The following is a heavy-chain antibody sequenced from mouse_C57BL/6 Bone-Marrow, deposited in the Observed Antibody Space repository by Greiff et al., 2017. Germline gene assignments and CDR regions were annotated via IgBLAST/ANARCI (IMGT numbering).Heavy chain of an antibody. CDR2: IWSGGST. Sequence: QVHVKQSGPGLVQPSQSLSITCTVSGFSLTSYGVHWVRQSPGKGLEWLGVIWSGGSTDYTAAFISRLSISKDNSKSQVFFKMNSLQADDTAIYYCARRENYSNFFAYWGQGTLVTVSA. J-gene: IGHJ3*01. D-gene: IGHD2-5*01. CDR1: GFSLTSYG. V-gene: IGHV2-2*01. CDR3: ARRENYSNFFAY.